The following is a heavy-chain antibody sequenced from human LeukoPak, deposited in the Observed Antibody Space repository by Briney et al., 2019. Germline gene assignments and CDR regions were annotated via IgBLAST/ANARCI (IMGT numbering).Heavy chain of an antibody. CDR2: IYSGTI. J-gene: IGHJ4*02. V-gene: IGHV3-66*03. CDR3: AKGVPGIF. CDR1: GFTVSSNS. D-gene: IGHD3-10*01. Sequence: GGSLRLSCTVSGFTVSSNSMSWVRQAPGKGLEWVSFIYSGTIHYSDSVKGRFTISRDNSKNTLYLQMNSLRTEDTAVYYCAKGVPGIFWGQGTLVTVSS.